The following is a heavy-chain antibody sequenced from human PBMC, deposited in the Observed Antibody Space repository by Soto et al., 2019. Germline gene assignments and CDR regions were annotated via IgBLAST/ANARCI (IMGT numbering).Heavy chain of an antibody. V-gene: IGHV3-23*01. J-gene: IGHJ5*02. D-gene: IGHD3-3*02. CDR3: AQGAHFWSLVWFDP. Sequence: EVQLLESGGGLVQPGGSLRLSCAASGFTFSRFSMSWVRQAPGKGLEWVSGISYSSTSTYYADSVKGRFTIARDNSNNALYLPMNSRRVEVTAVSFCAQGAHFWSLVWFDPWGQGTLVTVSS. CDR2: ISYSSTST. CDR1: GFTFSRFS.